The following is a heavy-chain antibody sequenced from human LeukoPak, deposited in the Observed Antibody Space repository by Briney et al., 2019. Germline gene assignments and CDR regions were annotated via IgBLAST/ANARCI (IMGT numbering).Heavy chain of an antibody. D-gene: IGHD5-18*01. Sequence: GRPLRLSCAASGFTFSNYWMHWVRQAPGKGLVWVSRINSDESTTTYADSAKGRFTISRDNAKNTLYLQMNSLRAEDTAVYCARDPGTAMGRALDYWGQGTLVTVSS. V-gene: IGHV3-74*01. J-gene: IGHJ4*02. CDR1: GFTFSNYW. CDR2: INSDESTT. CDR3: ARDPGTAMGRALDY.